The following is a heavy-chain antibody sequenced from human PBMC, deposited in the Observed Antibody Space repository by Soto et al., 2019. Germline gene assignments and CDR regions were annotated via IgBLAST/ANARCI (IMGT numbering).Heavy chain of an antibody. CDR1: GFSFGDHW. V-gene: IGHV3-7*01. Sequence: EVELVESGGGLVQPGGSLRLSCVASGFSFGDHWMTWVRQPPGKGLEWVANINQDGGGKYFVDSVKGRFTMSRDNAKNTLYLQKNRMRAEDTAVYFCARDHNFDQAPHRFDMLGQVTMVTVSS. J-gene: IGHJ3*02. CDR3: ARDHNFDQAPHRFDM. D-gene: IGHD3-9*01. CDR2: INQDGGGK.